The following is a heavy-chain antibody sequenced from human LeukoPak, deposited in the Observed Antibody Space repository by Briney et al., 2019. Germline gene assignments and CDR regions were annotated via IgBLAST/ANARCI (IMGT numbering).Heavy chain of an antibody. CDR3: ARSQTTVTTPYYYGLDV. CDR2: IYTSGST. Sequence: PSQTLSLTCTVSGGSISSGSYYWSWIRQPAGKGLEWIGRIYTSGSTNYNPSLKSRVTISVDTSKNQFSLKLSSVTAADTAVYYCARSQTTVTTPYYYGLDVWGQGTTVTVSS. J-gene: IGHJ6*02. CDR1: GGSISSGSYY. V-gene: IGHV4-61*02. D-gene: IGHD4-17*01.